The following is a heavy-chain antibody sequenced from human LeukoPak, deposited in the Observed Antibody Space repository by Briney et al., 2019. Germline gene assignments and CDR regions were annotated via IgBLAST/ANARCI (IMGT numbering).Heavy chain of an antibody. Sequence: GASVKVSCKASGYVFTTYYMNWVRQATGQGLEWMGIINPSSGSTSYAQKFQGRVTITADESTSTAYMELSSLRSEDTAVYYCARDGDYYDSSGYYYRTFDYWGQGTLVTVSS. CDR3: ARDGDYYDSSGYYYRTFDY. D-gene: IGHD3-22*01. CDR1: GYVFTTYY. CDR2: INPSSGST. V-gene: IGHV1-46*01. J-gene: IGHJ4*02.